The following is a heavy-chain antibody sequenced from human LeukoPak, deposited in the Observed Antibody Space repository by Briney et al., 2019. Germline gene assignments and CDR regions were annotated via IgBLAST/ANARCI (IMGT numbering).Heavy chain of an antibody. Sequence: ASVTVSCKASGYTFTSYGISWVRQAPEQGLEWMGWISAYNGNTNYAQKLQGRVTMTTDTSTSTAYMELRSLRSDDTAVYYCARDPYYCSSTSCYYYYYGMDVWGQGTTVTVSS. CDR3: ARDPYYCSSTSCYYYYYGMDV. J-gene: IGHJ6*02. CDR2: ISAYNGNT. CDR1: GYTFTSYG. V-gene: IGHV1-18*01. D-gene: IGHD2-2*01.